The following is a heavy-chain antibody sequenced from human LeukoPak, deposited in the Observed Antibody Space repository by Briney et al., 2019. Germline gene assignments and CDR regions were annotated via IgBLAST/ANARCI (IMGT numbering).Heavy chain of an antibody. Sequence: AEGSLRLSCAASAFTFSRYWTTWVRQAPGKGLEWVANISEDGSEKYYLDSVRGRFTISRDNAKNSLYLQMDSLRAEDTAVYYCARLFVYGSGAEAFDYWGQGALVTVSS. CDR2: ISEDGSEK. CDR3: ARLFVYGSGAEAFDY. V-gene: IGHV3-7*01. D-gene: IGHD3-10*01. J-gene: IGHJ4*02. CDR1: AFTFSRYW.